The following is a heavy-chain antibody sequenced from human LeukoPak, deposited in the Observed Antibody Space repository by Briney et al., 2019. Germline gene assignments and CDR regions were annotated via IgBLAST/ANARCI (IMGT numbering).Heavy chain of an antibody. D-gene: IGHD4-23*01. CDR2: IDWDDDK. Sequence: SGPTLVNPTPTLTVTCTFSGFSLSTSGMCVSWVRQPPGKALEWLALIDWDDDKFYSTSLKTRHTISKDTSRNQVVLTMTNMDPVDTATYYCARIQAYGGNSEGYYFNYWGQGTLVTVSS. CDR1: GFSLSTSGMC. J-gene: IGHJ4*02. V-gene: IGHV2-70*20. CDR3: ARIQAYGGNSEGYYFNY.